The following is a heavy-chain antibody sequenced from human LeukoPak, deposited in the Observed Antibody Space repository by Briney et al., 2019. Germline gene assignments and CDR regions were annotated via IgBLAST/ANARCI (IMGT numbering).Heavy chain of an antibody. CDR1: GYSFTSYW. CDR3: ARSWGELFGELLSYYFDY. D-gene: IGHD3-10*02. V-gene: IGHV5-51*01. Sequence: GESLKISCKGSGYSFTSYWIGWVRQMPGKGLDWMGIIYPGDSDTRYSPSFQGQVTISADKSISTAYLQWSSLKASDTAMYYCARSWGELFGELLSYYFDYWGQGTLVTVSS. J-gene: IGHJ4*02. CDR2: IYPGDSDT.